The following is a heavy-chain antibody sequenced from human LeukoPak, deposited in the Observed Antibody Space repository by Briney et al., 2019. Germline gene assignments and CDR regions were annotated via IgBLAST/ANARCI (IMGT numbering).Heavy chain of an antibody. CDR3: ARHVSVVITRGAFDI. Sequence: SETLSLTCTVSGGSISSYYWSWIRQPPGKGLEWIGYIYYSGSTNYNPSLKSRVTISVDTSKSQFSLKLSSVTAADTAVYYCARHVSVVITRGAFDIWGQGTMVTVSS. CDR2: IYYSGST. CDR1: GGSISSYY. D-gene: IGHD3-22*01. V-gene: IGHV4-59*08. J-gene: IGHJ3*02.